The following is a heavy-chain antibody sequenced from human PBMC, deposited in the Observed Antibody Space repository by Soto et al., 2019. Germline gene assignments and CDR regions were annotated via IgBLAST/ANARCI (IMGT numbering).Heavy chain of an antibody. Sequence: QVQLVESGGGVVQPGRSLRLSCAASGFTFSSYGMHWVRQAPGKGLEWVAVIWYDGSNKYYADSVKGRFTISRDNSKNTLYLQMNSLRAEDTAVYYCARDKLFAVYYYYYYGMDVWGQGTTVTVSS. CDR1: GFTFSSYG. CDR3: ARDKLFAVYYYYYYGMDV. J-gene: IGHJ6*02. CDR2: IWYDGSNK. V-gene: IGHV3-33*01. D-gene: IGHD3-3*01.